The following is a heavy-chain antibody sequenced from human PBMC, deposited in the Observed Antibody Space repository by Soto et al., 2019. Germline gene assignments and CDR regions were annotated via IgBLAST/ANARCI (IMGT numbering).Heavy chain of an antibody. CDR1: GGSISSNYW. CDR2: IYHSGST. D-gene: IGHD3-10*01. J-gene: IGHJ4*02. Sequence: QVQLQESGPGLVKPSGTLSLTCAVSGGSISSNYWWSWVRQPPGKGLEWIGEIYHSGSTNYNPSLKGRVTISVEKSKNQCSLKRSSVTAADTAVYYCARARPESRGGYWGQGTLVTVSS. V-gene: IGHV4-4*02. CDR3: ARARPESRGGY.